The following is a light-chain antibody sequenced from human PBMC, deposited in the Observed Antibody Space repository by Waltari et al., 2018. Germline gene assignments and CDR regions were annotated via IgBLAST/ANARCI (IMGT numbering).Light chain of an antibody. J-gene: IGLJ3*02. CDR1: SGHSSNI. CDR2: VNSDGSH. Sequence: QLVLTQSPSASASLGASVKLTCTLSSGHSSNIIAWLQQQPEKGPRYLMKVNSDGSHSKGDDIPDRFSGCSSGAERYLTISSVQSEDEADYYCQTGGHGTWVFGGGTTLTVL. CDR3: QTGGHGTWV. V-gene: IGLV4-69*01.